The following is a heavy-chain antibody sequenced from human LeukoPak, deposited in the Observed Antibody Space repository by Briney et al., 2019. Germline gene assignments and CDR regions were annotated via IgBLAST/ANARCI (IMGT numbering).Heavy chain of an antibody. D-gene: IGHD3-10*01. CDR1: GFTFSSYS. CDR2: ISSSSSYI. V-gene: IGHV3-21*01. CDR3: AREEWGVGDYYYYMDV. J-gene: IGHJ6*03. Sequence: ESGGSLRLSCAASGFTFSSYSMNWVRQAPGKGLEWVSSISSSSSYIYYADSVKGRFTISRDNAKNSLYLQMNSLRAEDTAVYYCAREEWGVGDYYYYMDVWGKGTTVTVSS.